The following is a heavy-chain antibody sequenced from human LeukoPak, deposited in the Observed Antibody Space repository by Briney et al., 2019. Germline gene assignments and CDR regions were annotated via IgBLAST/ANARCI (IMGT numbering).Heavy chain of an antibody. CDR3: AREKIQGITIFGVVRISGDGMDV. J-gene: IGHJ6*02. Sequence: ASVKVSCKASGYTFTSYGINWVRQAPGQGLEWMGIINPSGGSTSYAQKFQGRVTMTRDTSISTAYMELSRLRSDDTAVYYCAREKIQGITIFGVVRISGDGMDVWGQGTTVTVSS. D-gene: IGHD3-3*01. CDR2: INPSGGST. V-gene: IGHV1-46*01. CDR1: GYTFTSYG.